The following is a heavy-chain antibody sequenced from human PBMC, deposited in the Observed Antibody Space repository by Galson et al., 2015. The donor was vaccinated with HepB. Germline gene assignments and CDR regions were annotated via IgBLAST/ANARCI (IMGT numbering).Heavy chain of an antibody. CDR1: GFTFSNAW. Sequence: SLRLSCAASGFTFSNAWMNWVRQAPGKGLEWVGRIKSKTDGGTTDYAAPVKGRFTISRDDSKNTLYLQMNSLKTEDTAVYYCTTAPNPTITMIVVVIDSTQDYWGQGTLVTVSS. V-gene: IGHV3-15*07. CDR3: TTAPNPTITMIVVVIDSTQDY. J-gene: IGHJ4*02. D-gene: IGHD3-22*01. CDR2: IKSKTDGGTT.